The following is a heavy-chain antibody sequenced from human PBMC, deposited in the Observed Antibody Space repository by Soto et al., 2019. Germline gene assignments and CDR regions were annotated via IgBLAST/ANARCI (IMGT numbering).Heavy chain of an antibody. D-gene: IGHD6-13*01. CDR3: AHRRVTAAAGYTFDY. J-gene: IGHJ4*02. CDR1: GFSLSTSGVG. V-gene: IGHV2-5*02. CDR2: TYWDDDK. Sequence: SGPTLVNPTQTLTLTCTFSGFSLSTSGVGVGWIRQPPGKALEWLALTYWDDDKRYSPSLKSRLTITKDTSKNQVVLTMTNMDPVDTATYYCAHRRVTAAAGYTFDYWGQGTLVTVSS.